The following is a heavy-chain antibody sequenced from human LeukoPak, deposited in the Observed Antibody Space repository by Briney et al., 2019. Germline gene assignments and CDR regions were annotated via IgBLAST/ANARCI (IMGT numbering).Heavy chain of an antibody. CDR2: IFYSGNT. V-gene: IGHV4-59*01. CDR3: ARDMTRIPRYCSSTSCSYGMDV. J-gene: IGHJ6*02. Sequence: SETLSLTCTVSGGSISDYYWSWLRRPPGKGLEWIGYIFYSGNTKYNPSLKSRVTISVDTSKNQFSLKLSSVTAADTAVYYCARDMTRIPRYCSSTSCSYGMDVWGQGTTVTVSS. D-gene: IGHD2-2*01. CDR1: GGSISDYY.